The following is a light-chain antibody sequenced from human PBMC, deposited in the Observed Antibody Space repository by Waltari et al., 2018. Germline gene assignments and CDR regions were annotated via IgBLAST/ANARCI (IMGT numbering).Light chain of an antibody. J-gene: IGKJ4*01. Sequence: EIVLTQSPGTLSLSPGETATLSCRASQSVSMNYLSWFQQKPGQAPRLLIDGASMRAAGVPDRFSGGGSGTDFTLTITRLEPEDFAVYYCQQFGLITFGGGTKVEIK. CDR2: GAS. CDR3: QQFGLIT. V-gene: IGKV3-20*01. CDR1: QSVSMNY.